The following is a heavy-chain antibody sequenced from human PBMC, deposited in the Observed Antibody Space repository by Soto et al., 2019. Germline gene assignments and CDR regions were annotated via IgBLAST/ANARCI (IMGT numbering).Heavy chain of an antibody. CDR2: INSDGSST. Sequence: GGSLRLSCEASGFTFRRYWMHWVRQAPGKGLVWVSRINSDGSSTSYADSVKGRFTISRDNAKNTLYLQMNSLRAEDTAVYYCARDFGNGDYSYYFDYWGQGTLVTVSS. J-gene: IGHJ4*02. CDR1: GFTFRRYW. V-gene: IGHV3-74*01. D-gene: IGHD4-17*01. CDR3: ARDFGNGDYSYYFDY.